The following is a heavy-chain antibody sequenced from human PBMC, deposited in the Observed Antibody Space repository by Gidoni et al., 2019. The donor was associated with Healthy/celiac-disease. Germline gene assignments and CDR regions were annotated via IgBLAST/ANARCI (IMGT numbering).Heavy chain of an antibody. Sequence: QVQLVASGGGVVQPGRSLRLPCAASGLTFSSYGMYWVRQAPGKGLEWVAVISYDGSNKYYADSVKGRFTISRDNSKNTLYLQMNSLRAEDTAVYYCAKDQEGEWELLPYYDYWGQGTLVTVSS. CDR3: AKDQEGEWELLPYYDY. J-gene: IGHJ4*02. V-gene: IGHV3-30*18. CDR1: GLTFSSYG. D-gene: IGHD1-26*01. CDR2: ISYDGSNK.